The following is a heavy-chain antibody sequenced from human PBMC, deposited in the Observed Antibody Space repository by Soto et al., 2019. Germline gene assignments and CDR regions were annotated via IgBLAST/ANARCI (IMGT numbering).Heavy chain of an antibody. D-gene: IGHD2-2*01. Sequence: EVQLLESGGGLVQPGGSLRLSCAASGFTFRSYAMTWVRQAPGRGLECVSGISDSGVGTAYADSVKGRFTISRDNSKNTLYLQMNSLRDEDTAIYYCVKCSRSTCSTNGMDFWGQGTTVTVFS. V-gene: IGHV3-23*01. J-gene: IGHJ6*02. CDR3: VKCSRSTCSTNGMDF. CDR2: ISDSGVGT. CDR1: GFTFRSYA.